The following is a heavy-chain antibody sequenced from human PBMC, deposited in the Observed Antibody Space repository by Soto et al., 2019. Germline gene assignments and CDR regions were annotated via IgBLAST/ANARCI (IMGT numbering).Heavy chain of an antibody. CDR1: GFTFSSYW. CDR3: ARFGSSWYYYYYGMDV. Sequence: GGSLRLSXAASGFTFSSYWMSWVRQAPGKGLEWVANIKQDGSEKYYVDSVKGRFTISRDNAKNSLYLQMNSLRAEDTAVYYCARFGSSWYYYYYGMDVWGQGTTVTVS. J-gene: IGHJ6*02. CDR2: IKQDGSEK. V-gene: IGHV3-7*01. D-gene: IGHD6-13*01.